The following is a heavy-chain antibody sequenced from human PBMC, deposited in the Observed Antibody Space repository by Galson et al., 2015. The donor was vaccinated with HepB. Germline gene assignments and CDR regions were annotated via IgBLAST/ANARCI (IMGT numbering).Heavy chain of an antibody. CDR1: GYSFTSYW. J-gene: IGHJ4*02. D-gene: IGHD1-26*01. CDR2: IYPGDSDT. CDR3: ARIPDLYSGSYQGAYFDY. Sequence: QSGAEVKKPGESLKISCKGSGYSFTSYWIGWVRQMPGKGLEWMGIIYPGDSDTRYSPSFQGQVTISADKSISTAYLQWSSLKASDTAMYYCARIPDLYSGSYQGAYFDYWGQGTLVTVSS. V-gene: IGHV5-51*03.